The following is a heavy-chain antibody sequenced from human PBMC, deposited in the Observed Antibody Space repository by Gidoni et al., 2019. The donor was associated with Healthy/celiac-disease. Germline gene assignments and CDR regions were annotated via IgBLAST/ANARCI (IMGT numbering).Heavy chain of an antibody. J-gene: IGHJ4*02. D-gene: IGHD3-10*01. Sequence: QVQLVQSGAEVKTPGASFKVSCKASGYPFTSYAMHWVRQAPGQRLEWMGWINAGNGNTKYSQKFQGRVNITRETAASTDYMELSSLRSEDTAVYYCARSTFGELLNDYWGQGTLVTVSS. CDR3: ARSTFGELLNDY. V-gene: IGHV1-3*01. CDR1: GYPFTSYA. CDR2: INAGNGNT.